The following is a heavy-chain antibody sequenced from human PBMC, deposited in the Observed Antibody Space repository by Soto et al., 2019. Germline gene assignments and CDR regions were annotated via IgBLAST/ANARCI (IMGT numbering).Heavy chain of an antibody. Sequence: QVQLVQSGAEVKKPGSSVKVSCKASGGTFSSYAISWVRQAPGQGLEWMGGIIPIFGTANYAQKFQGRVTITADESTSTAYMELSSLRAEDTAVYYCARQSTYIAARPPHYYYDYGMDVWGQGTTVTVSS. CDR3: ARQSTYIAARPPHYYYDYGMDV. CDR2: IIPIFGTA. CDR1: GGTFSSYA. V-gene: IGHV1-69*01. J-gene: IGHJ6*02. D-gene: IGHD6-6*01.